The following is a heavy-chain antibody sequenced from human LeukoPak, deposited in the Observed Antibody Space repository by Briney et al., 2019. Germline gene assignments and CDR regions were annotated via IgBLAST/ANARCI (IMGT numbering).Heavy chain of an antibody. Sequence: SETLSLTCAVYGGSFSGYYWSWIRQPPGKGLEWIGEINHSGSTNYNPSLKSRVTISVDTSKNQFSLKLSSVTAADTAVYYCARGLPSSIAARGFDYWGQGTLVTVSS. CDR3: ARGLPSSIAARGFDY. V-gene: IGHV4-34*01. CDR1: GGSFSGYY. J-gene: IGHJ4*02. CDR2: INHSGST. D-gene: IGHD6-6*01.